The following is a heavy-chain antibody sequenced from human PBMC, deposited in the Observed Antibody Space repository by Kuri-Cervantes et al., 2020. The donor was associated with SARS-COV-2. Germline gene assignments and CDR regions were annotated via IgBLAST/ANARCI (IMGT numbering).Heavy chain of an antibody. CDR1: GYTFTSYG. CDR2: ISAYNGNT. V-gene: IGHV1-18*01. CDR3: ARVRGSSPTDYYYYYYMDV. Sequence: ASVKVSCKASGYTFTSYGISWVRQAPGQGLEWMVWISAYNGNTNYAQKLQGRVTMTTDTSTSTAYMELRSLRSDDTAVYYCARVRGSSPTDYYYYYYMDVWGKGTTVTFSS. J-gene: IGHJ6*03. D-gene: IGHD6-13*01.